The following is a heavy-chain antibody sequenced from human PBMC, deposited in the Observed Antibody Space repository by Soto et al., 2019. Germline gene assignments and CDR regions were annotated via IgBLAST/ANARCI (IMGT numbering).Heavy chain of an antibody. CDR3: GIEPNDVYTKFLVVITHPPPFDY. V-gene: IGHV3-23*01. D-gene: IGHD3-22*01. CDR2: ISGSGGST. J-gene: IGHJ4*02. Sequence: GGSLRLSCAASGFTFSSYAMSWVRQAPGKGLEWVSAISGSGGSTYYADSVKGRFTISRDNSKNTLYLQMNSLTDEDMAVYFCGIEPNDVYTKFLVVITHPPPFDYWGQGTLVTVSS. CDR1: GFTFSSYA.